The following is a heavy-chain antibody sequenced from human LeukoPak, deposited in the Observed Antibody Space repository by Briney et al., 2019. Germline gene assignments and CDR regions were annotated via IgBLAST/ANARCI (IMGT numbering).Heavy chain of an antibody. J-gene: IGHJ3*01. CDR2: IYYNGRT. CDR3: ARHSYEGIAVAGYDALDV. CDR1: GGSISSYY. D-gene: IGHD6-19*01. V-gene: IGHV4-59*08. Sequence: SETLSLTCTVSGGSISSYYWSWIRQPPGKGLEWIGYIYYNGRTNYNPSLKSRVTISVDTSKNQFSLKLSSVTAADTAVYFCARHSYEGIAVAGYDALDVWGQGTVVTVSS.